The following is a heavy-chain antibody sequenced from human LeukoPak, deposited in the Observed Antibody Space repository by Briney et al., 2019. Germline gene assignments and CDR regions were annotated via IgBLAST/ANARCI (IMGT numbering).Heavy chain of an antibody. D-gene: IGHD4-17*01. Sequence: GGSLRLSCAASGFTFSNAWMSWVRQAPGKGLEWVGRIKSKTDGGTTDYAAPVKGRFTISRDDSKNTLYLQMNSLETEDTAVYYCTTGESGSGQIAYGDYGAYFDYWGQGTLVTVSS. CDR1: GFTFSNAW. CDR3: TTGESGSGQIAYGDYGAYFDY. V-gene: IGHV3-15*01. J-gene: IGHJ4*02. CDR2: IKSKTDGGTT.